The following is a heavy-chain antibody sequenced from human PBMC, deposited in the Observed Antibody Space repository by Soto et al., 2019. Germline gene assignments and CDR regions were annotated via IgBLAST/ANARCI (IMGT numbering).Heavy chain of an antibody. Sequence: QVQLVQSGAEVKKPGSSVKVSCKASGGTFSSYAISWVRQAPGQGLEWMGRIIPILGTANYAQKFQGRVTITADKSTSTAYMELSSLRSEDTAVYYCAREGDYYDSSGYYGFWGQGTLVTVSS. CDR1: GGTFSSYA. D-gene: IGHD3-22*01. J-gene: IGHJ4*02. CDR3: AREGDYYDSSGYYGF. V-gene: IGHV1-69*06. CDR2: IIPILGTA.